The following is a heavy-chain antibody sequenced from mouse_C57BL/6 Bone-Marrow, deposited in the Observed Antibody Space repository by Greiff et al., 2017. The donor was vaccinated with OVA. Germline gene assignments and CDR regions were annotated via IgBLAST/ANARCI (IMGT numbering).Heavy chain of an antibody. D-gene: IGHD1-1*01. V-gene: IGHV1-15*01. CDR1: GYTFTDYE. J-gene: IGHJ3*01. CDR2: IDPETGGT. Sequence: LQESGAELVRPGASVTLSCKASGYTFTDYEMHWVKQTPVHGLEWIGAIDPETGGTAYNQKFKGKAILTADKSSSTAYMELRSLTSEDSAVYYCTRDYGSPFAYWGKGTLVTVSA. CDR3: TRDYGSPFAY.